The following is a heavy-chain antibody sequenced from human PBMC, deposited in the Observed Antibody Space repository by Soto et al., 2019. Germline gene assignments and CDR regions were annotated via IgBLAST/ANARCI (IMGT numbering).Heavy chain of an antibody. CDR2: IIPIFGTA. J-gene: IGHJ4*02. CDR3: ARGLNYYDSSGW. CDR1: GGTFSSYA. D-gene: IGHD3-22*01. Sequence: GASVKVSCKASGGTFSSYAISRVRQAPGQGLEWMGGIIPIFGTANYAQKFQGRVTITADESTSTAYMELSSLRSEDTAVYYCARGLNYYDSSGWWGQGTLVTVSS. V-gene: IGHV1-69*13.